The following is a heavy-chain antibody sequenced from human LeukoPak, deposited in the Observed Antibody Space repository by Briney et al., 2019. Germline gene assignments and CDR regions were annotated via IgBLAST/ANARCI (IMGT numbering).Heavy chain of an antibody. J-gene: IGHJ4*02. V-gene: IGHV1-18*01. CDR2: FSAYNGNT. CDR1: GYTFTSYG. CDR3: AREDYGDYLDYFDY. Sequence: ASVKVSCKASGYTFTSYGISWVRQAPGQGLEWMGWFSAYNGNTNYAQKLQGRVTMTTDTSTSTAYMELRSLRSDDTAVYYCAREDYGDYLDYFDYWGQGTLVTVSS. D-gene: IGHD4-17*01.